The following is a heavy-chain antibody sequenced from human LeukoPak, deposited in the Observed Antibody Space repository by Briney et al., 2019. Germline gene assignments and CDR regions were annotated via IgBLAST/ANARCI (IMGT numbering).Heavy chain of an antibody. CDR1: GFTFSSYV. V-gene: IGHV3-23*01. CDR3: ATDLYCSGGSCYHIL. D-gene: IGHD2-15*01. J-gene: IGHJ4*02. CDR2: ISGSGSTT. Sequence: GGSLRLSCGASGFTFSSYVMSWVRQAPGKGLEWVSAISGSGSTTSYADSVKGRFTISRDNSKNTLYLQMNSLRAEDTAVYYCATDLYCSGGSCYHILWGQGTLVTVSS.